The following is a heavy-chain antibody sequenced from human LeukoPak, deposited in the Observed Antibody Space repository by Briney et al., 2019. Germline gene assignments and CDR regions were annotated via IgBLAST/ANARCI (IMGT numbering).Heavy chain of an antibody. Sequence: SETLSLTCTVSGGSIRSSSYYWGWIRQPPGKGLEWIGCIYYTGSTYYNPSLKSRVTISVDTSKNQFSLKLNSVTAADTAVYSCASVIAGTLFDYWGQGHMVTVSS. V-gene: IGHV4-39*01. CDR1: GGSIRSSSYY. D-gene: IGHD2/OR15-2a*01. J-gene: IGHJ4*02. CDR2: IYYTGST. CDR3: ASVIAGTLFDY.